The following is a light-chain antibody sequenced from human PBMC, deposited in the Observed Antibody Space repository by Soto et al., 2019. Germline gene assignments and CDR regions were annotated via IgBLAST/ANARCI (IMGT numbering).Light chain of an antibody. V-gene: IGKV3-20*01. CDR3: QQCGGSLTWT. J-gene: IGKJ1*01. CDR2: GAS. CDR1: QSVSSSY. Sequence: EIVLTQSPGTLSLSPGERATLSCRASQSVSSSYLAWYQQKPGQAPRLLIYGASSRATGIPDRFSGSGSGTDFTLTISRLEPEDFAMYYCQQCGGSLTWTFGQGTKVEIK.